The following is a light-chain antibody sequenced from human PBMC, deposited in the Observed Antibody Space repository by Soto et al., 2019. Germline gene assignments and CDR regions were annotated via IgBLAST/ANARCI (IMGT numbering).Light chain of an antibody. CDR1: QGISSY. J-gene: IGKJ5*01. Sequence: AIRMTHSPSSFSASTVDIVTIIFLASQGISSYLAWYQQKPGKAPKLLIYAASTLQSGVPSRFSGSGSGTDFTLTISCLQSEDFATYYCQQYYSYPPITFGQGTRLEI. CDR3: QQYYSYPPIT. CDR2: AAS. V-gene: IGKV1-8*01.